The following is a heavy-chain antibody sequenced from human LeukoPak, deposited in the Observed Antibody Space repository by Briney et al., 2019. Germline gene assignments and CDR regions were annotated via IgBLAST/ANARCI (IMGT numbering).Heavy chain of an antibody. Sequence: AETLSLTCAVYGGSFSGYYWSWIRQLPGKGLEWIGEINHSGSTNYTPSLKSRVTISVDTSKNQFSLKLSSVTAADTAVYYCAREGIDSYGYSPVFDYWGQGTLVTVSS. CDR3: AREGIDSYGYSPVFDY. CDR1: GGSFSGYY. J-gene: IGHJ4*02. V-gene: IGHV4-34*01. D-gene: IGHD5-18*01. CDR2: INHSGST.